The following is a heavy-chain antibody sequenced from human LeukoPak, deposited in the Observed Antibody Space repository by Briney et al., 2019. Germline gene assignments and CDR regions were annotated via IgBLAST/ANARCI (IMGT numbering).Heavy chain of an antibody. J-gene: IGHJ3*02. Sequence: GGSLRLSCTASGFTFSNYAITWVRQAPGKGLEWVSGINWNGGSTGYADSVKGRFTISRDNAKNSLYLQMNSLRAEDTALYHCARTLYYGSGSYCAFDIWGQGTMVTVSS. CDR2: INWNGGST. D-gene: IGHD3-10*01. CDR3: ARTLYYGSGSYCAFDI. V-gene: IGHV3-20*01. CDR1: GFTFSNYA.